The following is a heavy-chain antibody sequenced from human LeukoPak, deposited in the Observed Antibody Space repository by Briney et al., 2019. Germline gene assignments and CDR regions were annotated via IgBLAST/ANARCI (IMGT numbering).Heavy chain of an antibody. V-gene: IGHV3-23*01. D-gene: IGHD1-26*01. CDR1: KFAFSSYA. CDR3: ARESSGTYYHFDY. Sequence: GGSLRLSCAASKFAFSSYAMSWVRQAPGKGLEWVSAISGGGGNTYYADSVKGRFTISRDNSKNTLYLQMNSLRDEDTAVYFCARESSGTYYHFDYWGQGTLVTVSS. J-gene: IGHJ4*02. CDR2: ISGGGGNT.